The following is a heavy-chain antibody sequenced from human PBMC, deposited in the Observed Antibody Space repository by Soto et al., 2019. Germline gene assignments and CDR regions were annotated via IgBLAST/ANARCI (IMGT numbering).Heavy chain of an antibody. D-gene: IGHD2-21*02. CDR2: ISAYNGNT. V-gene: IGHV1-18*04. CDR1: GYTFTSYG. CDR3: ARWVTAISLNYFGY. Sequence: GASVKVSCKASGYTFTSYGISWVRQAPGQGLEWMGWISAYNGNTNYAQKLQGRVTMTTDTSTSTAYMELRSLRSDDTAVYYCARWVTAISLNYFGYWGQGTLVTVSS. J-gene: IGHJ4*02.